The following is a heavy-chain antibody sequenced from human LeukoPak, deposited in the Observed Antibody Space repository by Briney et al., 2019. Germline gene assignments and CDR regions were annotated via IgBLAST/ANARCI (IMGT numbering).Heavy chain of an antibody. CDR2: IYYTGTT. V-gene: IGHV4-59*12. CDR1: GGSINGFY. CDR3: ARARYNWNYDY. Sequence: TSSETLSLTCTVSGGSINGFYWSWIRQPPGKGLEWIGYIYYTGTTDYNPSLKSRVTISVDTSNNQFSLKLSSVTAADTAVYYCARARYNWNYDYWGQGTLVTVSS. J-gene: IGHJ4*02. D-gene: IGHD1-7*01.